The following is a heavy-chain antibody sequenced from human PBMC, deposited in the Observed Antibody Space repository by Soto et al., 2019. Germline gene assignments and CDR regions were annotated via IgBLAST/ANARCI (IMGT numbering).Heavy chain of an antibody. CDR3: ARREIQGPIDY. J-gene: IGHJ4*02. CDR1: GYSISSSNW. CDR2: IYYSGTT. D-gene: IGHD1-26*01. Sequence: QVQLQESGPGLVKPSDTLSLTCAVSGYSISSSNWWGWIRQPPGKGLEWIGYIYYSGTTYYNPSRQSRVTLSVDTSQNQFSLKLTSVTAVDTAVYYCARREIQGPIDYWGQGTLVTVSS. V-gene: IGHV4-28*01.